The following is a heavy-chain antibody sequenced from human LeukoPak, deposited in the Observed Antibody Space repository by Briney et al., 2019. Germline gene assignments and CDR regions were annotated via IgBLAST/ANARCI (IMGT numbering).Heavy chain of an antibody. D-gene: IGHD2-21*02. V-gene: IGHV3-7*01. Sequence: PGGSLRLSCAASGFTFSSYWMSWVRQAPGKGLEWVANIKQDGSEKYYVDSVKGRFTISRDNAKNSLYLQMNSQRAEDTAVYYCARVRDCGGDCYNYYFDYWGQGTLVTVSS. CDR3: ARVRDCGGDCYNYYFDY. J-gene: IGHJ4*02. CDR2: IKQDGSEK. CDR1: GFTFSSYW.